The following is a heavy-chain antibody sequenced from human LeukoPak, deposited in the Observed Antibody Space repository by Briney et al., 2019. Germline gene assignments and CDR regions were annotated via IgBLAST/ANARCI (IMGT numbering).Heavy chain of an antibody. CDR3: ARGGHSSGRKDYYYGMDV. J-gene: IGHJ6*02. V-gene: IGHV4-34*01. Sequence: PSETLSLTCAVYGGSFSGYYWSWIRQPPGKGLEWIGEINHSGSTNYNPSLKSRVTISVDTSKNQFSLKLSSVTAADTAVYYCARGGHSSGRKDYYYGMDVWGQGTTVTVSS. CDR1: GGSFSGYY. CDR2: INHSGST. D-gene: IGHD6-19*01.